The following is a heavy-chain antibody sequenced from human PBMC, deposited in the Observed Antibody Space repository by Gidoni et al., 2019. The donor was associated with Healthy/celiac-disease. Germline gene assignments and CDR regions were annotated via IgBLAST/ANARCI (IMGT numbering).Heavy chain of an antibody. V-gene: IGHV3-15*07. D-gene: IGHD3-22*01. CDR1: GFTFSNAW. Sequence: EVQLVETGGGLVKPGGSLRLSCEASGFTFSNAWLNWVRQAPGKGLEWVVRIKSKTDGGTTDYAAPVKGRFTISRDDSKNTLYLQMNSLKTEDTAVYYCTTVRTIVVAFGGEMDVWGQGTTVTVSS. J-gene: IGHJ6*02. CDR2: IKSKTDGGTT. CDR3: TTVRTIVVAFGGEMDV.